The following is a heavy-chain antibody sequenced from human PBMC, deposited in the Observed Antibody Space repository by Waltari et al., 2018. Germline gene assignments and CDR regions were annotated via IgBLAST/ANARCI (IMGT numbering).Heavy chain of an antibody. V-gene: IGHV1-2*06. CDR1: GYTFTGYY. J-gene: IGHJ4*02. D-gene: IGHD6-19*01. Sequence: QVQLVQSGAEVKKPGASVKVSCKASGYTFTGYYMHWVRQAPGQGLEWMGRINPNSGGTNYAQKFQGRVTITRDTSASTAYMELSSLRSEDTAVYYCARDRSSGWDALLDYWGQGTLVTVSS. CDR3: ARDRSSGWDALLDY. CDR2: INPNSGGT.